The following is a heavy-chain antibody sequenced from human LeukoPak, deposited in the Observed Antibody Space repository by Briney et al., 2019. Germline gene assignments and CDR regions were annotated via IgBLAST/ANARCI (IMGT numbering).Heavy chain of an antibody. Sequence: SETLSLTCAVYGGSFSGYYWSWIRQPPGKGLEWIGEINHSGSTNYNPSLKSRVTISVDTSKNQFSLKLSSVTAADTAVYYCARGFTGTRGRLRLYYFDYWGQGTLVTVSS. CDR1: GGSFSGYY. CDR3: ARGFTGTRGRLRLYYFDY. CDR2: INHSGST. D-gene: IGHD1-7*01. V-gene: IGHV4-34*01. J-gene: IGHJ4*02.